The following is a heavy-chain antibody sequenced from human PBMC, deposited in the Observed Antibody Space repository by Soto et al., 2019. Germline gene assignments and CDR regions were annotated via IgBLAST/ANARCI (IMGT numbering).Heavy chain of an antibody. CDR1: GFTFSSYW. CDR2: INNDGSGT. D-gene: IGHD2-21*01. CDR3: ARDVAPGYFDY. V-gene: IGHV3-74*01. J-gene: IGHJ4*02. Sequence: GWSLRLSFAASGFTFSSYWMHWVRQTPGKGLMWVSRINNDGSGTADADSVKSRFTISRDNAKNTLYLQLNSLRAEDTAVYYCARDVAPGYFDYWGQGTPVTVSS.